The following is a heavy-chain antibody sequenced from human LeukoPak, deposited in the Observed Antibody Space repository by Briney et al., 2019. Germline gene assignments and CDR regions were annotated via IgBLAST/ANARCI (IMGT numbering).Heavy chain of an antibody. CDR3: ARVRLDNWFDP. CDR1: GYTFTGYY. D-gene: IGHD6-19*01. J-gene: IGHJ5*02. V-gene: IGHV1-2*02. Sequence: ASVKVSCKASGYTFTGYYMHWVRQAPGQGLEWMGWINPSSGGTNYAQKFQGRVTMTRDTSISTAYMELSRLRSDDTAVYYCARVRLDNWFDPWGQGTLVTVSS. CDR2: INPSSGGT.